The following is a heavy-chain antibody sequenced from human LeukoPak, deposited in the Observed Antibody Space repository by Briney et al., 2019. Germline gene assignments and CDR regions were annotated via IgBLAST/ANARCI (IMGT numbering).Heavy chain of an antibody. J-gene: IGHJ4*02. CDR1: GFAFSRFD. Sequence: PGGSLRLSCAASGFAFSRFDMSWVRQAPGKGLEWVSTINNSGGSTYYADSVKGRFTISRDNSKNTLYLQMSSLRAEDTAVYHCAKVRRGVEGAYWGQGTLVTVSS. D-gene: IGHD3-10*01. CDR3: AKVRRGVEGAY. CDR2: INNSGGST. V-gene: IGHV3-23*01.